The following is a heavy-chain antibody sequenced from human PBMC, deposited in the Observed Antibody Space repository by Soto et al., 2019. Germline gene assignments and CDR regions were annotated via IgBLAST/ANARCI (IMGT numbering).Heavy chain of an antibody. CDR1: GLTFNNAW. CDR3: TTDAQGGI. CDR2: IKSKNDGGAT. V-gene: IGHV3-15*07. Sequence: EVQLVESGGGLVKPGGSLRLSCAASGLTFNNAWMNWVRQAPGKGLEWVGRIKSKNDGGATEYSAPVKDRFTISRDDSTNTLYLQMNSLKTEDTAVYYCTTDAQGGIWGQGTMVTVSS. D-gene: IGHD3-16*01. J-gene: IGHJ3*02.